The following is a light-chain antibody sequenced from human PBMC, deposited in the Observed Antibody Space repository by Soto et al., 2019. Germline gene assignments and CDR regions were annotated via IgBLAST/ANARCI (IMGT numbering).Light chain of an antibody. J-gene: IGLJ1*01. CDR1: SSNIGSNT. V-gene: IGLV1-44*01. CDR2: SHN. CDR3: AAWDDSLNGYV. Sequence: QPVLTQPPSASGTPGQRVTISCSGSSSNIGSNTVNWYQQLPGTAPKLLIYSHNQRPSGVPDRFSGSQSGTSASLAISGLQSEDEADYYCAAWDDSLNGYVFETGTKLTVL.